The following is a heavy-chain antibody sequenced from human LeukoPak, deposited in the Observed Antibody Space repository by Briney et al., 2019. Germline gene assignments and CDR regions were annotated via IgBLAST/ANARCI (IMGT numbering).Heavy chain of an antibody. CDR3: ARTPITMIVVGQNGFDV. Sequence: SVKVSCKASGGTFSSYAISWVRQAPGQGLEWMGGIIPIFGTANYAQKFQGRVTITADKSTSTAYMELRSLRSDDTAVYYCARTPITMIVVGQNGFDVWGQGTMVTVSS. D-gene: IGHD3-22*01. CDR1: GGTFSSYA. CDR2: IIPIFGTA. J-gene: IGHJ3*01. V-gene: IGHV1-69*06.